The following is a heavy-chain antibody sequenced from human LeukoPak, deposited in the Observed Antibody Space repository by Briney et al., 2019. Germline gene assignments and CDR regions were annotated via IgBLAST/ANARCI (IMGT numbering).Heavy chain of an antibody. CDR1: GHSLTELS. J-gene: IGHJ5*02. CDR3: ATPGPAPINNWFET. D-gene: IGHD2-2*01. Sequence: ASVKVSCKVSGHSLTELSVHWVRRAHGKGLEWMGRFDPEDGETVYAQNFQGRVTLTEDTSIDTAYMEVYILRSEDTAVYYCATPGPAPINNWFETWGQGTLVTVSS. CDR2: FDPEDGET. V-gene: IGHV1-24*01.